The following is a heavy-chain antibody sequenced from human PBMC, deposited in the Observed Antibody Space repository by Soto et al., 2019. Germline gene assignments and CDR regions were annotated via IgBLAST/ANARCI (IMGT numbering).Heavy chain of an antibody. CDR2: ISWNSGSI. CDR1: GFTFDDYA. CDR3: VKDDLKMTTVTTHFDY. J-gene: IGHJ4*02. Sequence: EVQLVESGGGLVQPGRSLRLSCAASGFTFDDYAMHWVRQAPGKGLEWVSGISWNSGSIGYADSVKGRFTISRDNAKNSLYLQMNSLRAEDTALYYCVKDDLKMTTVTTHFDYWGQGTLVTVSS. V-gene: IGHV3-9*01. D-gene: IGHD4-17*01.